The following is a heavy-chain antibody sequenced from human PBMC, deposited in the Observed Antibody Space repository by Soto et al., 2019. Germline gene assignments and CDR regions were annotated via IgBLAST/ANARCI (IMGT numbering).Heavy chain of an antibody. CDR3: SKTSSGWVTAEYFQQ. CDR1: GFTFSSYA. Sequence: GGSLRLSCAASGFTFSSYAMHWVRQAPGKGLEWVAVISYDGSNQYYSDSVKGRFTISRDNSMNTVFLQMNSLRSEDTAMYYCSKTSSGWVTAEYFQQWGQGTLVTVSS. D-gene: IGHD6-19*01. CDR2: ISYDGSNQ. V-gene: IGHV3-30*18. J-gene: IGHJ1*01.